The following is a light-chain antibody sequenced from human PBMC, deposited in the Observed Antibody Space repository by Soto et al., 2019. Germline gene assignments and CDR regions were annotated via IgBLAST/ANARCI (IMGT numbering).Light chain of an antibody. CDR2: GAS. J-gene: IGKJ4*01. CDR3: QQYNGWPLT. CDR1: RSVSSN. V-gene: IGKV3-15*01. Sequence: EIVMTQSPATLSVSPGERATLSCRASRSVSSNLAWYQQKPGQAPRLLIYGASTRATGIPARFSGSGSGTEFTLIISSLQSDAFAVYSCQQYNGWPLTFGGGTKVDIK.